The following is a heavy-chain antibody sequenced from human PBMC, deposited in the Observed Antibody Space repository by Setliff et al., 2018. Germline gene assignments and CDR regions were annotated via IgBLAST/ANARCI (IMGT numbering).Heavy chain of an antibody. Sequence: PGESLKISCKASGYIFTNYWIGWVRQMPGKGLEWMGVIYPSDSDTRYSPSFQGQVTISADMPINTAYLQWSSLKASDTAIYYCTRHQDRNKCTSSSCYRENYSLDVWGQGAMVTVSS. V-gene: IGHV5-51*01. CDR1: GYIFTNYW. CDR2: IYPSDSDT. D-gene: IGHD2-2*01. CDR3: TRHQDRNKCTSSSCYRENYSLDV. J-gene: IGHJ3*01.